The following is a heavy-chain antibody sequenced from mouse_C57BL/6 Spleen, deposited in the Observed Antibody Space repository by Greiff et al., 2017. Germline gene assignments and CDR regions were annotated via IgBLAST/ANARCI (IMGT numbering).Heavy chain of an antibody. CDR3: ARGGVTTPFAY. J-gene: IGHJ3*01. V-gene: IGHV3-1*01. CDR1: GYSITSGYD. Sequence: DVKLQESGPGMVKPSQSLSLTCTVTGYSITSGYDWHWIRHFPGNKLEWMGYISYSGSTNYNPSLKSRISITHDTSKNHFFLKLNSVTTEDTATYYCARGGVTTPFAYWGQGTLVTVSA. D-gene: IGHD2-2*01. CDR2: ISYSGST.